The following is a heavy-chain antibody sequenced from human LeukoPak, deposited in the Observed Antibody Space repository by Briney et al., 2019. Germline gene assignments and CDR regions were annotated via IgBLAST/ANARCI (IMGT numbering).Heavy chain of an antibody. Sequence: XXASGXTFTGYYMHWVRQAPGQGLGWMGWINPNSGGTNYAQKLQGRVTMTRDTSISTAYMELSRLRSDDTAVYYCATDSSGWRTDAFDIWGQGTMVTVSS. CDR3: ATDSSGWRTDAFDI. J-gene: IGHJ3*02. CDR2: INPNSGGT. V-gene: IGHV1-2*02. CDR1: GXTFTGYY. D-gene: IGHD6-19*01.